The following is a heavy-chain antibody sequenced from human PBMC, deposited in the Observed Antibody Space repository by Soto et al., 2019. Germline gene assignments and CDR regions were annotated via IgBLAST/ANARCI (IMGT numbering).Heavy chain of an antibody. CDR1: GYTFTSYG. CDR2: ISAYNGNT. J-gene: IGHJ5*02. CDR3: ARVEVPESSSWHPCDP. V-gene: IGHV1-18*01. Sequence: ASVKVSCKASGYTFTSYGISWVRQAPGQGLEWMGWISAYNGNTNYAQKLQGRVTMTTDTSTSTAYMELRSLRSDDTAVYYCARVEVPESSSWHPCDPWGQGTLVTVSS. D-gene: IGHD6-13*01.